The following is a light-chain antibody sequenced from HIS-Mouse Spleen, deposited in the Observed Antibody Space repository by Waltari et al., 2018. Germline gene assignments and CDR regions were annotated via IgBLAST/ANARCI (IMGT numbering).Light chain of an antibody. J-gene: IGLJ3*02. Sequence: QSALTQPRSVSGSPGQSVPISCTGTSSDVGGYNYVSWYQPHPGKAPKLMIYDVSKRPSGVPDRFSGSKSGNTASLTISGLQAEDEADYYCCSYAGSYTWVFGGGTKLTVL. V-gene: IGLV2-11*01. CDR2: DVS. CDR1: SSDVGGYNY. CDR3: CSYAGSYTWV.